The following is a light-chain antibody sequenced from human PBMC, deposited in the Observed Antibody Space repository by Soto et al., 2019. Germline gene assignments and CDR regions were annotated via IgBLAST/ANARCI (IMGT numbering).Light chain of an antibody. CDR3: QQYNNWPPIP. CDR1: RSFRSF. Sequence: EFVLTQSPVTLSVSHVERATLSCSASRSFRSFLAWYQQKPGQAPRLLIYGAYTRATGIPARFSGSGSGTEFTLTISSLQSEDVAVYFCQQYNNWPPIPFGQVTRLEV. CDR2: GAY. V-gene: IGKV3-15*01. J-gene: IGKJ5*01.